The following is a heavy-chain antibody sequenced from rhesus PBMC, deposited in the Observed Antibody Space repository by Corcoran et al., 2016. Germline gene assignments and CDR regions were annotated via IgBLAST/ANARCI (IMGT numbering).Heavy chain of an antibody. CDR1: GYTFTDYY. CDR3: ATDQGGRTTGGKSIWYFDL. CDR2: VDPEDGEA. V-gene: IGHV1-111*02. D-gene: IGHD1-44*01. Sequence: EVQLVQSGAEVKKPGASVKISCKASGYTFTDYYLHWVRQAPGKGLEWMGRVDPEDGEAIHAQKFQDRVTITADTSKDTAYMELSSLRSEDTAVYYCATDQGGRTTGGKSIWYFDLWGPGTPITISS. J-gene: IGHJ2*01.